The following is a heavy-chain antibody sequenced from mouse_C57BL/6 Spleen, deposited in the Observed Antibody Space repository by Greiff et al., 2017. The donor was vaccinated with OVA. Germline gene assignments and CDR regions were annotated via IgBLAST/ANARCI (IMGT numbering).Heavy chain of an antibody. D-gene: IGHD1-1*01. CDR1: GFTFSSYA. CDR2: ISSGGDYI. Sequence: EVKLVESGEGLVKPGGSLKLSCAASGFTFSSYAMSWVRQTPEKRLEWVAYISSGGDYIYYADTVKGRFTISRDNARNTLYLQMSSLKSEDTAMYYCTSLTTVVAERYFDVWGTGTTVTVSS. J-gene: IGHJ1*03. V-gene: IGHV5-9-1*02. CDR3: TSLTTVVAERYFDV.